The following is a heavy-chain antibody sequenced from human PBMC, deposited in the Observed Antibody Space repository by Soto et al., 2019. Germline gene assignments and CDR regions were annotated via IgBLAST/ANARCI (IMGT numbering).Heavy chain of an antibody. Sequence: SETLSLTCSVSGGSISGSYLSWIRQSPGKGLEWLGYVYYTGSTNYSPSLRSRVSISVDTSKNEFSLRLSSVTAADTAVYFCARSVAVPGAHIDYWGQGTQVTVSS. CDR1: GGSISGSY. CDR2: VYYTGST. V-gene: IGHV4-59*01. J-gene: IGHJ4*02. CDR3: ARSVAVPGAHIDY. D-gene: IGHD6-19*01.